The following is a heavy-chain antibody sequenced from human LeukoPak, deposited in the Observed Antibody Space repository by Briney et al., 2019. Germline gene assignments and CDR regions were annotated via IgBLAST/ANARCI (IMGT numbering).Heavy chain of an antibody. D-gene: IGHD5-12*01. V-gene: IGHV4-59*01. J-gene: IGHJ5*02. CDR3: ARGGYMSNWFEH. CDR1: GGSISDSY. CDR2: IHDSGIT. Sequence: SETLSLTCTVSGGSISDSYWSWIRQPPGKGLEWIGKIHDSGITNHNPSLKSRVTFSVDTSKKQFSLNLNSVTAADTAVYYCARGGYMSNWFEHWGQGTPVTVSS.